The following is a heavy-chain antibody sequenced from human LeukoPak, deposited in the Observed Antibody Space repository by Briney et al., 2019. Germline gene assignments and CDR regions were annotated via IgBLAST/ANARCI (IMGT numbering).Heavy chain of an antibody. Sequence: SETLSLTCTVSGGSISSSSYYWGWIRQPPGKGLEWIGYIYYSGSTYYNPSLKSRVTISVDTSKNQFSLKLSSVTAADTAVYYCARVDVVVTASGLVDYWGQGTLVTVSS. CDR3: ARVDVVVTASGLVDY. J-gene: IGHJ4*02. CDR2: IYYSGST. CDR1: GGSISSSSYY. D-gene: IGHD2-21*02. V-gene: IGHV4-30-4*08.